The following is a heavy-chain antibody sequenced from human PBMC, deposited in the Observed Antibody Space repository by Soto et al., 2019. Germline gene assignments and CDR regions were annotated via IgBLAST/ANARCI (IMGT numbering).Heavy chain of an antibody. D-gene: IGHD1-1*01. CDR2: IREDGSEQ. J-gene: IGHJ5*02. V-gene: IGHV3-7*01. CDR3: ARPPTYNTFDP. CDR1: GFTFVTYW. Sequence: GGSLRLSCAASGFTFVTYWMNWVRQAPGKGLEWVANIREDGSEQYYVDSVKGRFIISRDNARNSLYLQMNSLRVDDTAVYYCARPPTYNTFDPWGQGTLVTVSS.